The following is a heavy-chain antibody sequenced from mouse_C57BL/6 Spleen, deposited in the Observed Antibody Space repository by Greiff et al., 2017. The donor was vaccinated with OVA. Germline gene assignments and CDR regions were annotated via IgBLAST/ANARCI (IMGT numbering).Heavy chain of an antibody. CDR1: GYTFTDYY. D-gene: IGHD1-1*01. J-gene: IGHJ3*01. CDR2: IYPGSGNT. V-gene: IGHV1-76*01. Sequence: QVQLQQSGAELVRPGASVKLSCKASGYTFTDYYINWVKQRPGQGLEWIARIYPGSGNTYYNEKFKGKATLTAEKSSSTAYMQLSSLTSEDSAVYFCARDYGSSYDWFAYWGQGTLVTVSA. CDR3: ARDYGSSYDWFAY.